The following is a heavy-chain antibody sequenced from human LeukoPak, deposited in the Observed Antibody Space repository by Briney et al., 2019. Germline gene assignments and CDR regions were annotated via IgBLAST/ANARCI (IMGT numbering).Heavy chain of an antibody. Sequence: GESLQISFKASGYSFSNYWIGWVRQMPGKGLEWMGIIYPGDSESRYSPSFQGQVTISVDKSISTAYLQWSSLKASDTAMYYCGSQYYGDWFDPWGQGTLVIVSS. D-gene: IGHD3-16*01. CDR3: GSQYYGDWFDP. CDR1: GYSFSNYW. CDR2: IYPGDSES. J-gene: IGHJ5*02. V-gene: IGHV5-51*01.